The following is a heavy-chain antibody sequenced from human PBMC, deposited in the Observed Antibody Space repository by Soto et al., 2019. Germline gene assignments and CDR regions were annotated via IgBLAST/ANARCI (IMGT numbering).Heavy chain of an antibody. D-gene: IGHD1-20*01. V-gene: IGHV4-39*07. CDR3: AREYNWNWFDP. J-gene: IGHJ5*02. Sequence: SETLSLTCTVSGGSISSSSYYWGWIRQPPGKGLEWIGSIYYSGSTNYNPSLKSRVTISVDTSKNQFSLKLSSVTAADTAVYYCAREYNWNWFDPWGQGTLVTVSS. CDR2: IYYSGST. CDR1: GGSISSSSYY.